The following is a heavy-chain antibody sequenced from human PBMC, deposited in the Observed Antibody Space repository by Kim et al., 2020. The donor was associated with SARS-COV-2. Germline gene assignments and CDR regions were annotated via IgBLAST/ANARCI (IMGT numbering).Heavy chain of an antibody. J-gene: IGHJ4*02. V-gene: IGHV3-30*18. CDR1: GFTFSSYG. CDR2: ISYDGSNK. D-gene: IGHD3-22*01. Sequence: GGSLRLSCAASGFTFSSYGMHWVRQAPGKGLEWVAVISYDGSNKYYADSVKGRFTISRDNSKNTLYLQMNSLRAEDTAVYYCAKDQTYYYDSSGYYSHSNFDYWGQGTLVTVSS. CDR3: AKDQTYYYDSSGYYSHSNFDY.